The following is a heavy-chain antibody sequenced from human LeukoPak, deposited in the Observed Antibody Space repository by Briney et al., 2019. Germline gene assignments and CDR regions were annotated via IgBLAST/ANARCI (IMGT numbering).Heavy chain of an antibody. CDR3: ARDPGTHAFDI. Sequence: ASVKVSCKASGGTFSSYAISWVRQAPGQGLEWMGGIIPIFGTANYAQKFQGRVTITADKSTSTAYMELSGLTSDDTAVYYCARDPGTHAFDIWGQGTMVTVSS. CDR2: IIPIFGTA. V-gene: IGHV1-69*06. J-gene: IGHJ3*02. CDR1: GGTFSSYA.